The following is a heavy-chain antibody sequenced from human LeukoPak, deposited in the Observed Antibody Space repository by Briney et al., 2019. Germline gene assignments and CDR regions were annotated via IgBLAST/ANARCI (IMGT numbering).Heavy chain of an antibody. Sequence: PGGSLRLSCAASGFSFSSYSMNWVRQAPGKGLECVSHISSSSRIIDYADSVKGRFTISRDNAKNSLFLQMNSLRAEDTAVYYCARGVAPPRWFDLWGRGTLVTVSS. CDR2: ISSSSRII. CDR1: GFSFSSYS. J-gene: IGHJ2*01. CDR3: ARGVAPPRWFDL. D-gene: IGHD4-23*01. V-gene: IGHV3-48*04.